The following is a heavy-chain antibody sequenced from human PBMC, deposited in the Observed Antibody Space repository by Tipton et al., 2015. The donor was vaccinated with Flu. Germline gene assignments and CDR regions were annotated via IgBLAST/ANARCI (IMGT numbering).Heavy chain of an antibody. Sequence: LRLSCAVYGGSFSGYYWSWLRQPPGKGLEWIGEINHSGSTNYNPSLKSRVTISVDTSKNQFSLKLSSVTAADTAVYYCARVLGYCSRTSCYRYWFDPWGQGTLVTVAS. CDR3: ARVLGYCSRTSCYRYWFDP. D-gene: IGHD2-2*02. CDR2: INHSGST. J-gene: IGHJ5*02. V-gene: IGHV4-34*01. CDR1: GGSFSGYY.